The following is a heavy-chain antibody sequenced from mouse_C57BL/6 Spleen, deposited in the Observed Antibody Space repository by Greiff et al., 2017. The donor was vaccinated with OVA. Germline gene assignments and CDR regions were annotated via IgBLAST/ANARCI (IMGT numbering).Heavy chain of an antibody. CDR1: GYTFTSYW. CDR2: IHPNSGST. D-gene: IGHD4-1*01. V-gene: IGHV1-64*01. J-gene: IGHJ4*01. CDR3: ARSGWDDAMDY. Sequence: VQLQQSGAELVKPGASVKLSCKASGYTFTSYWMHWVKQRPGQGLEWIGMIHPNSGSTNYNEKFKSKATLTVDKSSSTAYMQLSSLTSEDSAVYYCARSGWDDAMDYWGQGTSVTVSS.